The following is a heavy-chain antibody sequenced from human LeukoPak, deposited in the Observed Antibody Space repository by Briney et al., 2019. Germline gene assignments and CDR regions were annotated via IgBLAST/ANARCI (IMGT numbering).Heavy chain of an antibody. CDR1: GGSISSSSYY. CDR2: IYYSGST. D-gene: IGHD3-22*01. V-gene: IGHV4-39*01. CDR3: ARQVTMIVDY. Sequence: KPSETLSLTCTVSGGSISSSSYYWGWIRQPPGKGLEWIGSIYYSGSTYYNPSLKSRVTISVDTSKNQFSRKLSSVTAADTAVYYCARQVTMIVDYWGQGTLVTVSS. J-gene: IGHJ4*02.